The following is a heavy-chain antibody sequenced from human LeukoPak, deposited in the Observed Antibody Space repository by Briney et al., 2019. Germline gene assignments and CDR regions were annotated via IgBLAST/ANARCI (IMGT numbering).Heavy chain of an antibody. CDR3: ARVNYYGSGSYYNWFDP. CDR2: IYYSGST. D-gene: IGHD3-10*01. J-gene: IGHJ5*02. CDR1: GGPISSGDYY. V-gene: IGHV4-30-4*01. Sequence: SVTLSHTCTVSGGPISSGDYYWSWIRQPPGRGLQWIGYIYYSGSTYYNPSLKSRVTISVDTSKNQFSLKLSSVTAEDTAVYYCARVNYYGSGSYYNWFDPWGQGTLVTVSS.